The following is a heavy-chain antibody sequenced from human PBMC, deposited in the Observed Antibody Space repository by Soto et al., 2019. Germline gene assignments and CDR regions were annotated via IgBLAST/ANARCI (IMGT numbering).Heavy chain of an antibody. V-gene: IGHV1-8*01. CDR2: MEPSTGRT. D-gene: IGHD5-12*01. Sequence: ASVKVSCKASGYSFTSLDINWVRQTAGQGLEWMGWMEPSTGRTGYAQRFRGRLTITADESTNTGYMELIDLRSEDTAVYYCAREGSGYNFWGQGTQVTVSS. CDR1: GYSFTSLD. J-gene: IGHJ1*01. CDR3: AREGSGYNF.